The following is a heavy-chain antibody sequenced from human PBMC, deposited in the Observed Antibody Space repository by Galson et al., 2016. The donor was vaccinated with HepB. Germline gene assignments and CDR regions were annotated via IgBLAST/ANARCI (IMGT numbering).Heavy chain of an antibody. V-gene: IGHV1-3*01. CDR3: GRGGAVTSYSRLDN. D-gene: IGHD3-16*01. CDR1: GYTFTSSA. Sequence: SVKVSCKASGYTFTSSAIHWVRQAPGQRLEWMGWINAGNDNTKYSQKFQGRVTFTRDTSASTAYMELSSLRSEDTALYYCGRGGAVTSYSRLDNWGQGTLVTVSS. J-gene: IGHJ4*02. CDR2: INAGNDNT.